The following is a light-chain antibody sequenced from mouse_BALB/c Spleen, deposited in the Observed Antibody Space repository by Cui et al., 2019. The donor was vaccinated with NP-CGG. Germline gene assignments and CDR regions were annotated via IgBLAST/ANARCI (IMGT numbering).Light chain of an antibody. Sequence: QAVVTQESALNKSPGETVTLTCRSSTGAVTTSNYANWVQEKPDHLFTGLIGGINNRAPGVPARFSGSMIRDKAALTITGAQTEDEAIYFCALWYSNHWVFGGGTKLTVL. CDR1: TGAVTTSNY. CDR2: GIN. V-gene: IGLV1*01. CDR3: ALWYSNHWV. J-gene: IGLJ1*01.